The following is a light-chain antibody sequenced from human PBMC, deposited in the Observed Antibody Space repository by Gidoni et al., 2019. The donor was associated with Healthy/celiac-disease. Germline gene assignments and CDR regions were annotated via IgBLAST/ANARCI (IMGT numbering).Light chain of an antibody. Sequence: QSALTQPASVSGSPVPSITISFTGTSSDVGSYNLVSWYQQHPGKAPKLMIYEVSKRPSGVSNRFSGSKSGNTASLTISGLQAEDEADYYCCSYAGSRVFGGGTKLTVL. J-gene: IGLJ3*02. CDR3: CSYAGSRV. V-gene: IGLV2-23*02. CDR2: EVS. CDR1: SSDVGSYNL.